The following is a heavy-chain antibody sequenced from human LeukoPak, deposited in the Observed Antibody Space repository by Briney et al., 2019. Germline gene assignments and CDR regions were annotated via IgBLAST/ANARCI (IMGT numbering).Heavy chain of an antibody. D-gene: IGHD3/OR15-3a*01. V-gene: IGHV4-39*01. CDR2: IYYSRST. Sequence: SETLSLTCTVSGGSISSSSYYWGWIRQPPGKGLEWIGSIYYSRSTNYNLSLKSRVTISVDTSKNQFSLKLSSVTAADTAVYYCARLRTGYYYYYMDVWGKGTTVTVSS. CDR3: ARLRTGYYYYYMDV. CDR1: GGSISSSSYY. J-gene: IGHJ6*03.